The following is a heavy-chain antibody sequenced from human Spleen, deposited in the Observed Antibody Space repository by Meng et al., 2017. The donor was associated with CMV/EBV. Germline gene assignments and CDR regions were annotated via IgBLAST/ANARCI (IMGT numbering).Heavy chain of an antibody. J-gene: IGHJ5*02. CDR1: GGSFSAYY. V-gene: IGHV4-34*01. CDR3: ARGRGPNWFDP. CDR2: INHSGST. Sequence: SETLFLTCAVYGGSFSAYYWSWIRQPPGKGLEWIGEINHSGSTNYNPSLKSRVTISVDTSKNQFSLKLSSVTAADTAVYYCARGRGPNWFDPWGQGTLVTVSS. D-gene: IGHD3-10*01.